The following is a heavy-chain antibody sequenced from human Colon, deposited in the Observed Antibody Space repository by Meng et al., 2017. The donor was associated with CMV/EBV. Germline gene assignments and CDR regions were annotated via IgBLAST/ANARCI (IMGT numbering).Heavy chain of an antibody. CDR3: TREGFDY. V-gene: IGHV1-2*06. Sequence: QVQLVQSGFEVKRPGASVKVSCKASGYSFTGYYLHWLRQAPGQRLEWLGRINTDDGDTKYAPKFRGRATMTRDTSISTVYMEVNSLTSDDTAVYYCTREGFDYWGQGALVTVSS. J-gene: IGHJ4*02. CDR1: GYSFTGYY. CDR2: INTDDGDT.